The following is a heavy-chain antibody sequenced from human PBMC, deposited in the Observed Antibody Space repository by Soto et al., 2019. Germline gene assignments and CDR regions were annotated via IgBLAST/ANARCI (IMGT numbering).Heavy chain of an antibody. CDR1: GFTFSSYG. V-gene: IGHV3-33*01. J-gene: IGHJ4*02. CDR2: IWYAGSNK. CDR3: ARAAYGSGSYLTPY. Sequence: QVQLVESGGGVVQPGRSLRLSCAASGFTFSSYGMHWVRQAPGKGLEWVAVIWYAGSNKYYADSVKGRFTISRDNSKNTLYLQMNSLRAEDTAVYYCARAAYGSGSYLTPYWGQGTLVTVSS. D-gene: IGHD3-10*01.